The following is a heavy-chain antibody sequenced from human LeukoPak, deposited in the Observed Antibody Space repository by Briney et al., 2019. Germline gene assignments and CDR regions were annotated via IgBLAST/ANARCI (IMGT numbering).Heavy chain of an antibody. V-gene: IGHV4-34*01. CDR2: INHSGST. J-gene: IGHJ4*02. Sequence: SETLSLTCAVYGGSFSGYYWSWIRQPPGKGLEWIGEINHSGSTNSNPSLKSRVTISVDTSNNQFSLKLSSVTAADTAVYFCAGHYGSGFDFWGQGTLVTVSS. D-gene: IGHD3-10*01. CDR1: GGSFSGYY. CDR3: AGHYGSGFDF.